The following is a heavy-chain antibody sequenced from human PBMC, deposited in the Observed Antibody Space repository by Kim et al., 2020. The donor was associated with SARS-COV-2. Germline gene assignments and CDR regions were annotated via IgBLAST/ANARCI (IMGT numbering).Heavy chain of an antibody. D-gene: IGHD1-26*01. CDR2: ISGSGGST. J-gene: IGHJ4*02. CDR1: GFTFSSYA. CDR3: AKGLAKANSGSYYLGFSY. V-gene: IGHV3-23*01. Sequence: GGSLRLSCASSGFTFSSYAMSWVRQAPGKGLEWVSAISGSGGSTYYADSVKGRFTISRDNSKNTLYLQMNSLRAEDTAVYYCAKGLAKANSGSYYLGFSYWGQGTLVTVSS.